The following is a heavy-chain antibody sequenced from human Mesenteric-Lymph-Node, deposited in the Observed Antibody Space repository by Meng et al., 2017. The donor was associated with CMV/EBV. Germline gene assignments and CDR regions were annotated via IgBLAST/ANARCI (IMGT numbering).Heavy chain of an antibody. CDR3: AKDLSNYDFWSGSLDP. CDR2: IYSGGSTT. V-gene: IGHV3-23*03. CDR1: GFTFSSYA. J-gene: IGHJ5*02. D-gene: IGHD3-3*01. Sequence: GESLKISCAASGFTFSSYAMSWVRQAPGKGLEWVSVIYSGGSTTYYADSVKGRFTISRDNSKNTLYLQLNSLRAEDTAVYYCAKDLSNYDFWSGSLDPWGQGTLVTVSS.